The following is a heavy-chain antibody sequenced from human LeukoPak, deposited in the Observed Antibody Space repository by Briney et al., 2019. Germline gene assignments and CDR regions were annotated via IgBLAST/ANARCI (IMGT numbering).Heavy chain of an antibody. D-gene: IGHD3-3*01. CDR2: ISYDGSNK. CDR3: AKGPYYDFWSGSSEGMDV. V-gene: IGHV3-30-3*01. Sequence: GGSLRLSCAASGFTFSSYAMHWVRQAPGKGLEWVAVISYDGSNKYYADSVKGRFTISRDNSKNTLYLQMNSLRAEDTAVYYCAKGPYYDFWSGSSEGMDVWGQGTTVTVSS. CDR1: GFTFSSYA. J-gene: IGHJ6*02.